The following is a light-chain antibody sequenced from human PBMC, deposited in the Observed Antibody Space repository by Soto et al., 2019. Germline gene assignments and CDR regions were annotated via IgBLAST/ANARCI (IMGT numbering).Light chain of an antibody. V-gene: IGKV3-15*01. CDR3: QQYNNWPLT. CDR1: QSINNN. J-gene: IGKJ4*01. Sequence: EIVMTQSPATLSVSPGERATLSCRASQSINNNLAWYQQKPGQGPRLLIYGASSRPTGIPARFSGSVSGTGFTLTISSLLSEDFAIYYCQQYNNWPLTFVGGTKVEFK. CDR2: GAS.